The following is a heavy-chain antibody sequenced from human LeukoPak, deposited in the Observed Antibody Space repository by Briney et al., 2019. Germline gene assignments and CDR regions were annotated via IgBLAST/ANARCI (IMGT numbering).Heavy chain of an antibody. D-gene: IGHD6-19*01. J-gene: IGHJ3*02. CDR3: AKVVAVAGSKGGRAFDI. CDR1: GFTFDDDA. Sequence: PGRSLRLPCAASGFTFDDDAMHWVRQAPGKGLKWVSGIGWNGAYIVYVDSVKGRFTISRDNAKNSLYLQMNSLRAEDTALYYCAKVVAVAGSKGGRAFDIWGPGTMVTVSS. V-gene: IGHV3-9*01. CDR2: IGWNGAYI.